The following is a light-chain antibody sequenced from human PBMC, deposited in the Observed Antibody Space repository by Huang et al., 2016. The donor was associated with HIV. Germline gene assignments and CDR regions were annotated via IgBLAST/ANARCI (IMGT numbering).Light chain of an antibody. CDR2: DAS. J-gene: IGKJ5*01. CDR3: QQYGTSPIT. V-gene: IGKV3-20*01. CDR1: QSISSN. Sequence: EIVLTQSPGTLSLSPGERATLSCRASQSISSNLAWYQHKVGQAPRLLIYDASSRSTGIPDRVSGGGSGTDFTLTITRLEPEDFALYYCQQYGTSPITFGQGTRLDIK.